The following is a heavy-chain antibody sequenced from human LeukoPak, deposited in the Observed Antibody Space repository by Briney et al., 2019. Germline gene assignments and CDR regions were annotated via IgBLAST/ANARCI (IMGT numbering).Heavy chain of an antibody. CDR1: GYTFPSYF. CDR3: ARVEGVTTFNP. V-gene: IGHV1-46*01. D-gene: IGHD4-11*01. CDR2: INPTGGST. J-gene: IGHJ5*02. Sequence: GASVKVSCKASGYTFPSYFMHWVRQAPGQGLEWMGIINPTGGSTTYAQKFQGRVTMTRDTSTSTVYMELSSLRSDDMAVYYCARVEGVTTFNPWGQGTLVTVSS.